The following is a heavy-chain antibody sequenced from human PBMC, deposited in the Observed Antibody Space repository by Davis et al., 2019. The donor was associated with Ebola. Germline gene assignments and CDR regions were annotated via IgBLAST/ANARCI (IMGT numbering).Heavy chain of an antibody. CDR1: GESFSGYY. V-gene: IGHV4-34*01. CDR2: VNDGGGG. CDR3: ARVGLSSGWTFDS. Sequence: GSLRLSCAVSGESFSGYYWSWIRQSPEKGLEWIGEVNDGGGGTYNPSLKSRVTISIDKLRNQFSLKLNSVTAADTAVYYCARVGLSSGWTFDSWGQGTLVIVSS. D-gene: IGHD6-19*01. J-gene: IGHJ4*02.